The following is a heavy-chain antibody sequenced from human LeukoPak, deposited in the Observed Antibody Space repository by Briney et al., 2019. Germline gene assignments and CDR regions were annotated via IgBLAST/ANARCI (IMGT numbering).Heavy chain of an antibody. CDR1: GGPISSGGYY. Sequence: KPSETLSLTCTVSGGPISSGGYYWRWSRKHPGRGLEWIEYIYYSGSTYYNPSLKSRVTISVDTSKNQFSLKLSSVTAADTAVYYCAREDRDIGYSYGYFDYWGQGTLVTVSS. D-gene: IGHD5-18*01. J-gene: IGHJ4*02. CDR3: AREDRDIGYSYGYFDY. CDR2: IYYSGST. V-gene: IGHV4-31*03.